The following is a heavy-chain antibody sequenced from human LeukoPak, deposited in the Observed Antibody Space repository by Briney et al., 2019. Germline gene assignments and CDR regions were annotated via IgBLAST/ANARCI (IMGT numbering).Heavy chain of an antibody. Sequence: GGSLRLSCAASGFAFNTYSMNWVRQAPGKGLEWVAYISSGSSTIYYADSVKGRFTTSRDNAKNPLYLQMNSLRAEDTAIYYCARDVTMVPYAFDIWGQGAMVTVSS. D-gene: IGHD3-10*01. CDR1: GFAFNTYS. V-gene: IGHV3-48*04. CDR2: ISSGSSTI. J-gene: IGHJ3*02. CDR3: ARDVTMVPYAFDI.